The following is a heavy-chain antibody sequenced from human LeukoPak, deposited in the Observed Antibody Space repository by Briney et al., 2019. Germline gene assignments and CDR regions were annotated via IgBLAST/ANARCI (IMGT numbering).Heavy chain of an antibody. V-gene: IGHV3-23*01. J-gene: IGHJ6*03. CDR1: GFTFSSYP. Sequence: TGGSLTLSCAASGFTFSSYPMSWVRPAPGKGLEWVSTITGSGGSTFYADSLKGRFTISRDNSKNTLYLQVNSLRAEDTAVFYCAKIRSNYYYYIDVWGKGTTVTVSS. CDR3: AKIRSNYYYYIDV. CDR2: ITGSGGST.